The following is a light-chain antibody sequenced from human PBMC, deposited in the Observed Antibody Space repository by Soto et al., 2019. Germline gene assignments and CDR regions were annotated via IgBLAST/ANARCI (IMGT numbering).Light chain of an antibody. CDR3: GQSFGALLFT. CDR2: AAS. CDR1: QTIGRY. V-gene: IGKV1-39*01. J-gene: IGKJ3*01. Sequence: DIQMTQFPSSLSASVGDRVTITCRASQTIGRYLNWYQQKPGKVPKLLIYAASNLQSGVPARFSGSGSGADFTLTIPSLQPEDFATYYWGQSFGALLFTFGPGTKVDI.